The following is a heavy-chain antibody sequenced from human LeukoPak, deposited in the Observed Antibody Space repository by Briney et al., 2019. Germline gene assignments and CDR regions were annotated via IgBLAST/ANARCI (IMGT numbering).Heavy chain of an antibody. CDR2: ISSDSGTI. Sequence: GGSLRLSCAAAGFTFGRKTMNWVRQAPGKGLEWVSYISSDSGTIYYADSVRGRFTISRDNAKNSLYLQMNSLRDEDMAVYYCARDNAITSGWYAGRIDYYYGIDVWGQGATVTVSS. J-gene: IGHJ6*02. CDR3: ARDNAITSGWYAGRIDYYYGIDV. V-gene: IGHV3-48*02. CDR1: GFTFGRKT. D-gene: IGHD6-19*01.